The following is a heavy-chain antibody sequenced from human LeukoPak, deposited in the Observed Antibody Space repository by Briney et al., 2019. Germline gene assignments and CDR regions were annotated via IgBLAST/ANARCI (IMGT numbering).Heavy chain of an antibody. D-gene: IGHD3-10*01. CDR2: IKPDGSAE. V-gene: IGHV3-7*03. Sequence: GGSLRLSCATSGFTFSSNWMSWVRHAPGRGLDWVANIKPDGSAEYYAASVKGRFTVSRDNAKNSLYLQMNSLRAEDTAVYYCAKAMVPDKRYNWFDPWGQGTLVTVSS. CDR1: GFTFSSNW. CDR3: AKAMVPDKRYNWFDP. J-gene: IGHJ5*02.